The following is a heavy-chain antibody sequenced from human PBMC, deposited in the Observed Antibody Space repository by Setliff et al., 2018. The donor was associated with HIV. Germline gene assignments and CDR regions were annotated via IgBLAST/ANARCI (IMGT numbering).Heavy chain of an antibody. D-gene: IGHD3-22*01. CDR1: RYTFTGYY. J-gene: IGHJ6*03. Sequence: ASVKVSCKASRYTFTGYYMHWVRQAPGQGLEWMGWINPNSGGTNYAQKFQGRVTMTRDTSISTAYMELSRLRSDDTAVYYCARGMDDSSGYYYGYYDYYMDVW. V-gene: IGHV1-2*02. CDR3: ARGMDDSSGYYYGYYDYYMDV. CDR2: INPNSGGT.